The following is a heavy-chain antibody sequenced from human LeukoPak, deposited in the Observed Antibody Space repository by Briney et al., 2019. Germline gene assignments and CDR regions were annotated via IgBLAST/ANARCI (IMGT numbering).Heavy chain of an antibody. CDR3: ARYRNEALFAFDI. D-gene: IGHD1-14*01. V-gene: IGHV4-59*01. CDR2: IYYSGST. Sequence: TSETLSLTCTVSGGSISNYYWSWIRQPPGKGLEWIGDIYYSGSTNYNPSLMRRVTISVDTSKTQFSLKLSSVTAADTAVYYCARYRNEALFAFDIWGQGTMVTVSS. J-gene: IGHJ3*02. CDR1: GGSISNYY.